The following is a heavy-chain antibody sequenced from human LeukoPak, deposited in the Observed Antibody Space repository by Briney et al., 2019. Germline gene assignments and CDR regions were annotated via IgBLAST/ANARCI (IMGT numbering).Heavy chain of an antibody. CDR1: GFTFSDYY. D-gene: IGHD3-9*01. Sequence: GGSLRLSCAASGFTFSDYYMSWIRQAPGKGLEWVSYISSSGSTIYYADSVKGRFTISRDNAKNTLYLQMNSLRAEDTAVYYCARGGGGLRYFDSGRIAGGYYFDYWGQGTLVTVSS. CDR3: ARGGGGLRYFDSGRIAGGYYFDY. J-gene: IGHJ4*02. V-gene: IGHV3-11*01. CDR2: ISSSGSTI.